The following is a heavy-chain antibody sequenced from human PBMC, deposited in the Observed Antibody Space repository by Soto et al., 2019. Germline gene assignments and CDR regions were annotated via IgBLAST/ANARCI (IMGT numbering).Heavy chain of an antibody. CDR1: GGSFSGYY. J-gene: IGHJ5*02. D-gene: IGHD3-10*01. V-gene: IGHV4-34*01. CDR2: INHSGST. CDR3: AGLAQNYMVGGGWWSDP. Sequence: SETLSLTCAVYGGSFSGYYWSWIRQPPGKGLEWIGEINHSGSTNYNPSLKSRVTISVDTSKNQFSLKLSSVTAADTAVDYCAGLAQNYMVGGGWWSDPGGKGTLVPVS.